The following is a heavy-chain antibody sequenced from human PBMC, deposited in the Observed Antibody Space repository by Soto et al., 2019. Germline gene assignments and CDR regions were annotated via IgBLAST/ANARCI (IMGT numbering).Heavy chain of an antibody. V-gene: IGHV6-1*01. D-gene: IGHD6-6*01. Sequence: PLQTLSLTCAISGDNVSSNSAAWNWLRQSPSRGLEWLGRTYYRSKWYNDYAVSVKSRITINPDTSKNQFSLHLNSVTPEDTAVEYCAREGGCRTSYLSGDRYYFYRMAVWGQGTPVTVSS. J-gene: IGHJ6*02. CDR2: TYYRSKWYN. CDR3: AREGGCRTSYLSGDRYYFYRMAV. CDR1: GDNVSSNSAA.